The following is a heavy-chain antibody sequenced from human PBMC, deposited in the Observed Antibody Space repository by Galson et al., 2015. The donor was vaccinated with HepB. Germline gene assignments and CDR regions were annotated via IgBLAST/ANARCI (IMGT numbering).Heavy chain of an antibody. D-gene: IGHD2-15*01. V-gene: IGHV3-30*18. J-gene: IGHJ6*02. Sequence: SLRLSCAASGFTFSSYGMHWVRQAPGKGLEWMAVISYDGSNKYYADSVKGRFTISRDNSKNTLYLQMNSLRVEDTAVYYCAKESRYCSGGRCYRSYYYGMDVWGQGTTVTVSS. CDR1: GFTFSSYG. CDR2: ISYDGSNK. CDR3: AKESRYCSGGRCYRSYYYGMDV.